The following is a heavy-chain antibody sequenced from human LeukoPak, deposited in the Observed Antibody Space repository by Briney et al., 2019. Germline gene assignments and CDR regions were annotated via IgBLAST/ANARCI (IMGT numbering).Heavy chain of an antibody. J-gene: IGHJ1*01. CDR2: INQDGSGK. D-gene: IGHD1-1*01. Sequence: GGSLRLSCAVSGFTFSKYWMRWVRQAPGKGLEWVANINQDGSGKYYVDSVKGRFTISRDNAKNSLYLQMNSLRSEDTAIYYCAEGTTGWGQGTLVTVSS. CDR3: AEGTTG. CDR1: GFTFSKYW. V-gene: IGHV3-7*01.